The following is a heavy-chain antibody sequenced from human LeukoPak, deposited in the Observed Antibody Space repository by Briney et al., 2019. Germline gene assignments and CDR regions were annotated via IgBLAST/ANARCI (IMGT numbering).Heavy chain of an antibody. Sequence: SETLSLTCAVSGGSISSGGYSWSWIRQPPGKGLEWIGYIYHSGSTYYNPSLKSRVTISVDTSKNQFSLKLSSVTAADTAVYYCARQNATYYDFWSGYSNDAFDIWGQGTMVTVSS. D-gene: IGHD3-3*01. V-gene: IGHV4-30-2*01. CDR2: IYHSGST. CDR1: GGSISSGGYS. CDR3: ARQNATYYDFWSGYSNDAFDI. J-gene: IGHJ3*02.